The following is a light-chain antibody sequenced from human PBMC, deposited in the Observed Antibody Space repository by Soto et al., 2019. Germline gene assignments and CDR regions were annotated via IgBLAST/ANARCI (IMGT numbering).Light chain of an antibody. CDR3: QQYNNWPLT. Sequence: VMSKSRATLSVSKGERATLSCRASQSVSSNLAWYQQKPGQAPRLLIYGASTRATGIPARFSGSGSGTEFTLTISSLQSEDFAVYYCQQYNNWPLTFGQGTKV. CDR2: GAS. CDR1: QSVSSN. J-gene: IGKJ1*01. V-gene: IGKV3-15*01.